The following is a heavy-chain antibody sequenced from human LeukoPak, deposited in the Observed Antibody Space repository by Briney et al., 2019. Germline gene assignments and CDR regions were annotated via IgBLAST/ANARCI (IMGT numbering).Heavy chain of an antibody. D-gene: IGHD2-2*01. CDR1: GFTFSSYG. J-gene: IGHJ6*02. CDR3: ARDDIVVVPAAFYGMDV. CDR2: IWYDGSNK. Sequence: PGRSLRLSCAASGFTFSSYGMHWVRQAPGKGLEWVAVIWYDGSNKYYADSVKGRFTISRDNSKNSLYLQMNSLRAEDTAVYYCARDDIVVVPAAFYGMDVWGQGTTVTVSS. V-gene: IGHV3-33*01.